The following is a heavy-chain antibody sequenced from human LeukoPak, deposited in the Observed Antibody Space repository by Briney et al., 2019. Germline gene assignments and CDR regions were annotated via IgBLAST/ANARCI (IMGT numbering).Heavy chain of an antibody. CDR1: GDSVSSNSAA. CDR3: ARVGDHVTYGGVDI. Sequence: SLTLSLTCAISGDSVSSNSAAWNWIRQSPSRGLEWLGRTYYRSKWYNDYAVSVKSRITINPDTSKNQFSLQLNSVNPEDTAVYYCARVGDHVTYGGVDIWGLGTMVTVSS. D-gene: IGHD4-23*01. CDR2: TYYRSKWYN. J-gene: IGHJ3*02. V-gene: IGHV6-1*01.